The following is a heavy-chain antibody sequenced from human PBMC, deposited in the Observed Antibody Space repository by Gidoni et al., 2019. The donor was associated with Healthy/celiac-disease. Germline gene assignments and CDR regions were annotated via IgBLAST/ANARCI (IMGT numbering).Heavy chain of an antibody. Sequence: GGLVQPGGSLRLSCAASGFTFSSYWMSWVRQAPGKGLEWVANIKQDGSEKYYVDSVKGRFTISRDNAKNSLYLQMNSLRAEDTAVYYCARVLPDFWSGYYYFDYWGQGTLVTVSS. CDR1: GFTFSSYW. V-gene: IGHV3-7*01. D-gene: IGHD3-3*01. CDR2: IKQDGSEK. J-gene: IGHJ4*02. CDR3: ARVLPDFWSGYYYFDY.